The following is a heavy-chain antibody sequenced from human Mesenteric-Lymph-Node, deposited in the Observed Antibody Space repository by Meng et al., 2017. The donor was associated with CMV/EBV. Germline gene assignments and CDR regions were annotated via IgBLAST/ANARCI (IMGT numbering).Heavy chain of an antibody. V-gene: IGHV3-30*03. CDR2: ISYDGSNK. D-gene: IGHD2-2*01. CDR1: GFTFSSYS. Sequence: GGSLRLSCAVSGFTFSSYSMNWVRQAPGKGLEWVAVISYDGSNKYYADYVKGRFTICRDSSKNTLYLQMNSLRARDTAVYYCARGTYCSSTSCYYPPTDDWGQGTLVTVSS. J-gene: IGHJ4*02. CDR3: ARGTYCSSTSCYYPPTDD.